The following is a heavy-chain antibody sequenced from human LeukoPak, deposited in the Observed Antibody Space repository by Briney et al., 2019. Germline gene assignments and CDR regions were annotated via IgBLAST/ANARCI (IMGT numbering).Heavy chain of an antibody. CDR1: GFTFSSQW. V-gene: IGHV3-74*01. Sequence: GGSLRLSCAASGFTFSSQWTHWVRQAPGKGLVWVSRINSDGSITNYADSVKGRFTVSRDNAKNTLYLQMNSLRVEDTAVYYCASDFDWSTGIWGQGTMVTVSS. J-gene: IGHJ3*02. D-gene: IGHD3-9*01. CDR2: INSDGSIT. CDR3: ASDFDWSTGI.